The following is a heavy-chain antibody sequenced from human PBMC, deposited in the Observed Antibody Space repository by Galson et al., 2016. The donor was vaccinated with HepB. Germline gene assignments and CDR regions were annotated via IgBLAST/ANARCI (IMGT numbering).Heavy chain of an antibody. J-gene: IGHJ4*02. Sequence: SVKVSCKASGGTFSSYAINWVRQAPGHGLEWMGGIIPIFSTSNYAQNFQGRVTITADESTSTAYMELNGLRSEDTALYYCAGGPHSGSWYYDYWGQGTLVTVSS. CDR3: AGGPHSGSWYYDY. CDR1: GGTFSSYA. D-gene: IGHD6-13*01. CDR2: IIPIFSTS. V-gene: IGHV1-69*13.